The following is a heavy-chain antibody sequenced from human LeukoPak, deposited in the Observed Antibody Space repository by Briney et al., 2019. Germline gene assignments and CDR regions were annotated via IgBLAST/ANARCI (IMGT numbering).Heavy chain of an antibody. J-gene: IGHJ3*02. Sequence: PSETLSLTCAVYGGSFSGYYWSWIRQPAGKGLEWIGRIYTSGSTNYNPSLKSRVTMSVDTSKNQFSLKLSSVTAADTAVYYCAKSGSYYFYAFDIWGQGTMVTVSS. CDR1: GGSFSGYY. CDR2: IYTSGST. CDR3: AKSGSYYFYAFDI. D-gene: IGHD1-26*01. V-gene: IGHV4-59*10.